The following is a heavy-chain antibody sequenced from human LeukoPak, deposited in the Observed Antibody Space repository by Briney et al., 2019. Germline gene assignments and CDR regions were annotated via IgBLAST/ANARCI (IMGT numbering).Heavy chain of an antibody. CDR3: ARVFSTSGRGYDYMDV. J-gene: IGHJ6*03. V-gene: IGHV3-9*01. Sequence: PGGSLRLSCAASGFTFDDYAMHWVRQAPGKGLEWVSGISWNSGSIGYADSVKGRFTISRDNAKNSLYLQMNSLRAEDTAVYYCARVFSTSGRGYDYMDVWGKGTSVIISS. CDR1: GFTFDDYA. CDR2: ISWNSGSI. D-gene: IGHD6-6*01.